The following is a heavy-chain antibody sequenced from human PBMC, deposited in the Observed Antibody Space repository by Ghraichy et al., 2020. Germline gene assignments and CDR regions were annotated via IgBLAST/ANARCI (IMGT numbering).Heavy chain of an antibody. Sequence: GGSLRLSCAASGFTFGDYAMHWVRQAPGKGLEWVSGISWNSGSICYADSVKGRFTISRDNAKNSLYLQMNSLRAEDTALYYCAKVASHYYYYGMDVWGQGTTVTVSS. D-gene: IGHD2-21*01. J-gene: IGHJ6*02. V-gene: IGHV3-9*01. CDR1: GFTFGDYA. CDR3: AKVASHYYYYGMDV. CDR2: ISWNSGSI.